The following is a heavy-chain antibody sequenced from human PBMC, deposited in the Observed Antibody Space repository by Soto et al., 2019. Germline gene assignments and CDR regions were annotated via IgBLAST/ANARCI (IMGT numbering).Heavy chain of an antibody. Sequence: TLSLTCTVSGGSISSGGYYWSWIRQPPGKALEWLARIDWDDDKYYSTSLKTRLTISKDTSKNQVVLTMTNMDPVDTATYYCARGLLGWSGYPIPFYMDVWGKGTTVTVSS. CDR3: ARGLLGWSGYPIPFYMDV. CDR1: GGSISSGGYY. J-gene: IGHJ6*03. D-gene: IGHD3-3*01. CDR2: IDWDDDK. V-gene: IGHV2-70*11.